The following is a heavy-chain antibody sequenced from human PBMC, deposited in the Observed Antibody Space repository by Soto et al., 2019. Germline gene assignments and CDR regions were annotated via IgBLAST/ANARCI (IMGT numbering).Heavy chain of an antibody. J-gene: IGHJ6*02. D-gene: IGHD2-2*01. Sequence: PGGSLRLSCAASGFTFSSYGMHWVRQAPGKGLEWVAVIWYDGSNKYYADSVKGRFTISRDNSKNTLYLQMNSLRAEDTAVYYCARGLEGIVVVPAAPLSYYYGMDVWGQGTTVTVSS. CDR1: GFTFSSYG. V-gene: IGHV3-33*01. CDR2: IWYDGSNK. CDR3: ARGLEGIVVVPAAPLSYYYGMDV.